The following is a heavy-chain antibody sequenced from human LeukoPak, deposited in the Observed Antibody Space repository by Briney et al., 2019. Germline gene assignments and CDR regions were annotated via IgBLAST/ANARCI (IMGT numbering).Heavy chain of an antibody. CDR3: ARGGTYYYQYYYMDV. Sequence: GRSLRLSCAASGFTFSSYGMRWVRQAPGKGLEWVAVISYDGSNKYYADSVKGRFTISRDNSKNTLFLQMNSLNADDTAVYYCARGGTYYYQYYYMDVWGKGTTVTVSS. CDR1: GFTFSSYG. CDR2: ISYDGSNK. D-gene: IGHD3-16*01. V-gene: IGHV3-30*03. J-gene: IGHJ6*03.